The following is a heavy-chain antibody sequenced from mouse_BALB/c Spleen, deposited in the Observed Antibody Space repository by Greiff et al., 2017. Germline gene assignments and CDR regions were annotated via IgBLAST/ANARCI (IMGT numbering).Heavy chain of an antibody. CDR2: IRLKSNNYAT. D-gene: IGHD1-1*01. Sequence: EVQLQESGGGLVQPGGSMKLSCVASGFTFSNYWMNWVRQSPEKGLEWVAEIRLKSNNYATHYAESVKGRFTISRADSKSSVYLQMNNLRAEDTGIYYCTRQNYYGSSYDYWGQGTTLTVSS. V-gene: IGHV6-6*02. CDR3: TRQNYYGSSYDY. CDR1: GFTFSNYW. J-gene: IGHJ2*01.